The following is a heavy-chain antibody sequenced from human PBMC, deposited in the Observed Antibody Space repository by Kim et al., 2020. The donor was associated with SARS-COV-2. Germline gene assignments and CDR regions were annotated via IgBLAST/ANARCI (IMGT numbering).Heavy chain of an antibody. V-gene: IGHV3-30*04. CDR1: GFTFSSYA. CDR3: ARGHSSGWYPTLNYYYYGMDV. J-gene: IGHJ6*02. CDR2: ISYDGSNK. Sequence: GGSLRLSCAASGFTFSSYAMHWVRQAPGKGLEWVAVISYDGSNKYYADSVKGRFTISRDNSKNTLYLQMNSLRAEDTAVYYCARGHSSGWYPTLNYYYYGMDVWGQGTTVTVSS. D-gene: IGHD6-19*01.